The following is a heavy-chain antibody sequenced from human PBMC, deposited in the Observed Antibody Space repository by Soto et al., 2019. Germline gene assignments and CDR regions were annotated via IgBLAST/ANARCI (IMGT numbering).Heavy chain of an antibody. CDR1: GYTFTGYY. CDR2: INPNSGGT. J-gene: IGHJ6*01. Sequence: ASVKVSCKASGYTFTGYYMHWVRQAPGQGLEWMGWINPNSGGTNYAQKFQGRVNMNRDTSISTAYMELRRLRSDDTAVYYCARDQQKYNPSFYHYYAMALWGQGTTVTV. D-gene: IGHD1-20*01. CDR3: ARDQQKYNPSFYHYYAMAL. V-gene: IGHV1-2*02.